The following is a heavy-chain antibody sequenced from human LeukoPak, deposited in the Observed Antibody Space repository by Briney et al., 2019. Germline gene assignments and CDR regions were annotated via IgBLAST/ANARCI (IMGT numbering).Heavy chain of an antibody. J-gene: IGHJ4*02. D-gene: IGHD3-10*01. Sequence: GASVKVSCKVSGYTLTELSMHWVRQAPGKGLEWMGGFDPGNGETIYAQKFQGRVTMTEDTSTDTAYMELSSLRSEDTAVYYCATVGYYYGSGSFFDYWGQGTLVTVSS. CDR3: ATVGYYYGSGSFFDY. CDR2: FDPGNGET. V-gene: IGHV1-24*01. CDR1: GYTLTELS.